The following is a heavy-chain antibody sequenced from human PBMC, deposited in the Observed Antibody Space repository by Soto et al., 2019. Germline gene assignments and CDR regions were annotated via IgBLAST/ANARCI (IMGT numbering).Heavy chain of an antibody. CDR3: AVLRFLERKLCFDP. Sequence: SETLSLTCTVSGGSISSGGYYWSWIRQHPGKGLEWIGYIYYSGSTYYNPSLKSRVTISVDTSKNQFSLKLSSVTAADTAVYYCAVLRFLERKLCFDPWGQGTLVTVSS. CDR2: IYYSGST. J-gene: IGHJ5*02. D-gene: IGHD3-3*01. CDR1: GGSISSGGYY. V-gene: IGHV4-31*03.